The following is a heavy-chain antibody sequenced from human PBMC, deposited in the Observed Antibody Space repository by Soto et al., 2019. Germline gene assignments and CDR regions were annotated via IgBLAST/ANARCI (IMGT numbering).Heavy chain of an antibody. V-gene: IGHV4-59*08. Sequence: QVQLQESGPGLVKPSETLSLTCTVSGGSINSYYWSWIRQPPGKGLEWIGYIYYSGSTNYNPSLTSRLTISVDTSKNQFSLTLSSVTAADTAVYYCASRYGLGFDFWGQGTLVTVSS. J-gene: IGHJ4*02. CDR3: ASRYGLGFDF. CDR1: GGSINSYY. CDR2: IYYSGST. D-gene: IGHD3-10*01.